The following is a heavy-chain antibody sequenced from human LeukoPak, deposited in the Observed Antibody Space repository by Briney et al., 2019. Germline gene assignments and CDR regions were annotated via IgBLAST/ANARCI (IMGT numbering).Heavy chain of an antibody. V-gene: IGHV1-2*06. Sequence: ASVKVSCKASGYTFTGYYMHWARQAPGQGLEWMGRINPNSGGTNYAQKFQGRVTMTRDTSISTAYMELSRLRSDDTAVYYCARDFSSSYCSGGSCYSGDYWGQGTLVTVSS. J-gene: IGHJ4*02. CDR1: GYTFTGYY. CDR3: ARDFSSSYCSGGSCYSGDY. D-gene: IGHD2-15*01. CDR2: INPNSGGT.